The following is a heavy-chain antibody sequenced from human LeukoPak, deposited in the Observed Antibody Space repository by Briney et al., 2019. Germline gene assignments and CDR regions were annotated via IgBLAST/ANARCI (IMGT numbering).Heavy chain of an antibody. D-gene: IGHD5-24*01. J-gene: IGHJ4*02. CDR3: ARGRERWLQPYYFDY. CDR1: GGTFSSYA. Sequence: ASVNVSCKASGGTFSSYAISWVRQAPGQGLEWMGGIIPIFGTANYAQKFQGRVTITADESTSTAYMELSSLRSEDTAVYYCARGRERWLQPYYFDYWGQGTLVTVSS. V-gene: IGHV1-69*01. CDR2: IIPIFGTA.